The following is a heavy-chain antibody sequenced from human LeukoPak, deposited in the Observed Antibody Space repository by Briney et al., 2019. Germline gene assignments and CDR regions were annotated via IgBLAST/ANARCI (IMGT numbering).Heavy chain of an antibody. CDR1: GFSVSDNY. V-gene: IGHV3-66*01. Sequence: GGSLRLSCAASGFSVSDNYMSWVRQAPGKGLEWVSLLFSGGSTHYADSVKGRFTISRDKSSNMLSLQMNSLRAEDTALYYCARGKSGSRSRPFDYWGQGTLVIVSS. CDR3: ARGKSGSRSRPFDY. D-gene: IGHD1-26*01. J-gene: IGHJ4*02. CDR2: LFSGGST.